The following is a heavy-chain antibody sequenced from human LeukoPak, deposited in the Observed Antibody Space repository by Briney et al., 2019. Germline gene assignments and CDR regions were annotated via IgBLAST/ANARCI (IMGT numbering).Heavy chain of an antibody. D-gene: IGHD4-17*01. V-gene: IGHV3-53*01. Sequence: PGGSLRLSCAASGFTVSSNYMSWVRQAPGKGLGWVSVIYSGGSTYYADSVKGRFTISRDNSKNTLYLQMNSLRAEDTAVYYCARGSPTVTNGFGYWGQGTLVTVSS. CDR3: ARGSPTVTNGFGY. J-gene: IGHJ4*02. CDR2: IYSGGST. CDR1: GFTVSSNY.